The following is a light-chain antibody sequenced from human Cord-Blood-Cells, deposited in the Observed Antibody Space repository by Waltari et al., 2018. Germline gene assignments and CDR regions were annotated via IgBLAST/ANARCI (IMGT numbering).Light chain of an antibody. CDR2: EVS. V-gene: IGLV2-23*02. CDR3: CSYAGSSTYV. J-gene: IGLJ1*01. CDR1: SSDVGSYNL. Sequence: QSALTQPASVSVSPGQSITISCTGTSSDVGSYNLVSWYQQHPGKAPKLMIYEVSKRPSGVSNRFSGAKAGNTDSLTTSWLQAEDKADYYCCSYAGSSTYVFGTGTKVTVL.